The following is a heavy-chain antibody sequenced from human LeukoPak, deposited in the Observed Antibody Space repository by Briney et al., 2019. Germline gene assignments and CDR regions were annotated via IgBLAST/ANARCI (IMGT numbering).Heavy chain of an antibody. CDR1: GFTFDDYG. CDR2: INWNGGST. D-gene: IGHD1-26*01. V-gene: IGHV3-20*01. J-gene: IGHJ4*02. Sequence: PGGSLRLSCAASGFTFDDYGMSWVRQAPGKGLEWVSGINWNGGSTGYADSVKGRFTISRDNAKNSLYLQMNSLRAEDPALYHCARGRELLLFDYWGQGTLVTVSS. CDR3: ARGRELLLFDY.